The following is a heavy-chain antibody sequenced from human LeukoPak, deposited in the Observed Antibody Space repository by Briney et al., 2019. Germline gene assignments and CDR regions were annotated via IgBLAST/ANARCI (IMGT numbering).Heavy chain of an antibody. Sequence: SETLSLTCTVSGGSISSYYWSWIRQPPGKGLEWIGHIYYSGSTNYNPSLKSRVTISVDTSKNQFSLKLSSVTAADTAVYYCARDSYYDSSGYLAFDIWGQGTMVTVSS. CDR2: IYYSGST. D-gene: IGHD3-22*01. V-gene: IGHV4-59*01. J-gene: IGHJ3*02. CDR1: GGSISSYY. CDR3: ARDSYYDSSGYLAFDI.